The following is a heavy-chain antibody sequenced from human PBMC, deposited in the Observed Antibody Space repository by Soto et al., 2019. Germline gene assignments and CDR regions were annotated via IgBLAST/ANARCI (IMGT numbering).Heavy chain of an antibody. V-gene: IGHV4-34*02. CDR2: ISHDGGT. CDR1: GGSFDDFY. Sequence: QVQLQQWGAGLLRPSETLSLTCAFYGGSFDDFYWSWVRQSPGKGLEWVGEISHDGGTNYSPSLASRVSISVDTSQTQFSLHLRSVTAADTGLYYCARGQLVWYGDLTPYHRDMDVWGQGTTVTVSS. CDR3: ARGQLVWYGDLTPYHRDMDV. D-gene: IGHD3-10*01. J-gene: IGHJ6*02.